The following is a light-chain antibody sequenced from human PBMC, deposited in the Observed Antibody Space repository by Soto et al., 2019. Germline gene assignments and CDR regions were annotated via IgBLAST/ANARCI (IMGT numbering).Light chain of an antibody. V-gene: IGLV2-8*01. Sequence: QSVLTQPPSASGSPGQSVTISCTGTSSDVGGYSYVSWYQQHPGKAPKLMIYEVSKRPSGVPDRFSGSKSGNTASLTVSGLQAEDEAAYYCTSYAGSNNVVFGGGTKLTVL. CDR2: EVS. CDR3: TSYAGSNNVV. J-gene: IGLJ3*02. CDR1: SSDVGGYSY.